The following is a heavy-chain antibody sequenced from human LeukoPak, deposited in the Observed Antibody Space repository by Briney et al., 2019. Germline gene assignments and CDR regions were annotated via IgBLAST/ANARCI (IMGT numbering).Heavy chain of an antibody. J-gene: IGHJ6*04. CDR1: GGTFSSYA. D-gene: IGHD5-12*01. V-gene: IGHV1-69*06. CDR2: IIPIFGTA. CDR3: ARDGGGYSGYDLLNPYYGMDV. Sequence: ASVKVSCKASGGTFSSYAISWVRQAPGQGLEWMGGIIPIFGTANYAQKFQGRVTITADKSTSTAYMELSSLRSEDTAVYYCARDGGGYSGYDLLNPYYGMDVWGKGTTVTVSP.